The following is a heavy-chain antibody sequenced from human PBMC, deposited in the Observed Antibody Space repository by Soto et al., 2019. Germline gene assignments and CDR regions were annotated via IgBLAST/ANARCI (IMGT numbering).Heavy chain of an antibody. CDR2: IYSGGST. CDR3: ATRDYCSGGSCYGPVDAFDI. V-gene: IGHV3-66*01. D-gene: IGHD2-15*01. CDR1: GFTVSSNY. Sequence: GGSLRLSCAASGFTVSSNYMSWVRQAPGKGLEWVSVIYSGGSTYYADSVKGRFTISRDNSKNTLYLQMNSLRAEDTAVYYCATRDYCSGGSCYGPVDAFDIWGQGTMVTVSS. J-gene: IGHJ3*02.